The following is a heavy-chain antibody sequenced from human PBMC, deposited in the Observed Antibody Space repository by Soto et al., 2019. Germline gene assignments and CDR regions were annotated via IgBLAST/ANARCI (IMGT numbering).Heavy chain of an antibody. Sequence: HVQLVQSGAEVKKPGASVKVSFKASGYTFTSYDINWVRQATGQGLEWMGWMNPNSGNTGYAQKFQGRVTMTRNTSISTAYMELSSLRSEDTAVYYCARGLTWLRQMGFDYWGQGTLVTVSS. V-gene: IGHV1-8*01. CDR3: ARGLTWLRQMGFDY. J-gene: IGHJ4*02. CDR2: MNPNSGNT. D-gene: IGHD5-12*01. CDR1: GYTFTSYD.